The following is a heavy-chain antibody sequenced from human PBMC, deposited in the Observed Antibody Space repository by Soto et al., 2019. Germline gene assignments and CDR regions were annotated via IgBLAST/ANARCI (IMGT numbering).Heavy chain of an antibody. CDR2: ISARGGTT. V-gene: IGHV3-23*01. CDR3: AKERGFGAGHGMDV. D-gene: IGHD3-10*01. CDR1: GFTFSNYA. Sequence: EVQLLESGGDLVQPGGSLRLSCEASGFTFSNYAMSWVRQAPGKGLEWVTGISARGGTTYYVDSVKGRFTISRDNSKNTLYLQINALRAEDRAVYYCAKERGFGAGHGMDVWGQGTRVTVSS. J-gene: IGHJ6*02.